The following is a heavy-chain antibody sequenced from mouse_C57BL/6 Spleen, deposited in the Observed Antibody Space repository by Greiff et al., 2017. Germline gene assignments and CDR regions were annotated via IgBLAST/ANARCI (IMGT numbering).Heavy chain of an antibody. CDR1: GYTFTSYW. CDR3: ARSEGLRRHWYFDV. CDR2: INPSNGGT. D-gene: IGHD2-4*01. Sequence: QVQLQQPGTELVKPGASVKLSCKASGYTFTSYWMHWVKQRPGQGLEWIGNINPSNGGTNYNEKFKSKATLTVDKSSSTAYMQLSSLTSEDSAVYYCARSEGLRRHWYFDVWGTGTTVTVSS. V-gene: IGHV1-53*01. J-gene: IGHJ1*03.